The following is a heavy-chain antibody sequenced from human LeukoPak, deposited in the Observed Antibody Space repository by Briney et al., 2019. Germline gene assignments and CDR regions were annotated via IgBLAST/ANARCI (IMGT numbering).Heavy chain of an antibody. D-gene: IGHD1-26*01. V-gene: IGHV1-2*02. Sequence: ASVKVSCKAPGYTFTGYYMRWVRQAPGQGLEWMGWINPNSGGTNYAQKFQGRVTMTRDTSISTAYMELSRLRSDDTAVYYCAREGGGIVGAIASQNCAFDIWGQGTMVTVSS. J-gene: IGHJ3*02. CDR1: GYTFTGYY. CDR3: AREGGGIVGAIASQNCAFDI. CDR2: INPNSGGT.